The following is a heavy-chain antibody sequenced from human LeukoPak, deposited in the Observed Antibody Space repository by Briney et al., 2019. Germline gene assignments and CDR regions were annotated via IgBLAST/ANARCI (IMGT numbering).Heavy chain of an antibody. J-gene: IGHJ4*02. V-gene: IGHV4-61*02. CDR1: GGSISSGSYY. CDR3: ARDSEGHDPFDY. D-gene: IGHD5-12*01. Sequence: SETLSLTCTVSGGSISSGSYYWSWIRQPAGKGLEWIGRIYTSGSTNYNPSLKSRVTISVDTSKNQFSLKLSSVTAADTAVYYCARDSEGHDPFDYWGQGTLVTVSS. CDR2: IYTSGST.